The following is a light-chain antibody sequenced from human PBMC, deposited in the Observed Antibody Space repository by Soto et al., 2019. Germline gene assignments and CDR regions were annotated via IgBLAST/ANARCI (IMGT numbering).Light chain of an antibody. J-gene: IGLJ2*01. CDR3: SSYTSSSTLVV. Sequence: QSALTQPASVSGSPGQSITISCTGTSSDVGGYNYVSWYQQHPGKAPKLMIYEVNNRPSGVSNRFSGSKSGNTASLTISGLQAEDEADYYCSSYTSSSTLVVFVGGTKVTVL. CDR1: SSDVGGYNY. V-gene: IGLV2-14*01. CDR2: EVN.